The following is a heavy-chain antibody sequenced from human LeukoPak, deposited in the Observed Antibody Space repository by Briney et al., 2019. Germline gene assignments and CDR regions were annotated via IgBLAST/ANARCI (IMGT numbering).Heavy chain of an antibody. CDR2: ISSSSNYI. V-gene: IGHV3-21*01. CDR1: GFTFSTYN. D-gene: IGHD1-26*01. Sequence: PGGSLRLSCAASGFTFSTYNMNGVRQAPGKGLEWVSSISSSSNYIYYADSVKGRFTISRDNAKNSLYLQMNSLRAEDTDVYYCARDVGASAPDAFDIWGQGTMVTVSS. CDR3: ARDVGASAPDAFDI. J-gene: IGHJ3*02.